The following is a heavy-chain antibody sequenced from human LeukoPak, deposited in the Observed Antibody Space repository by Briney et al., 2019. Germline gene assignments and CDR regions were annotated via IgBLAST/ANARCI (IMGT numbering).Heavy chain of an antibody. J-gene: IGHJ3*02. Sequence: ASVKVSCKASGGTFSSYAINWIRQAPGQGLEWMGGVIPKFDTANYAQKFQGRLTITADESTSTAYMELSSLRSEDTAVYYCAREGPEQWLGGSSVFDIWGQGTMVTVSS. D-gene: IGHD6-19*01. CDR1: GGTFSSYA. CDR2: VIPKFDTA. CDR3: AREGPEQWLGGSSVFDI. V-gene: IGHV1-69*13.